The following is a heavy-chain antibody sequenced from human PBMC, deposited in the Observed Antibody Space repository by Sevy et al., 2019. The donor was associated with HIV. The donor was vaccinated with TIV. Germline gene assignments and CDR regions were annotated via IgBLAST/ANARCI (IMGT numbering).Heavy chain of an antibody. CDR1: GFNLNNYW. J-gene: IGHJ4*02. V-gene: IGHV3-7*01. D-gene: IGHD6-13*01. Sequence: GGSLRLSCAASGFNLNNYWMNWVRQAPGKGLEWVANINQNGSVKYYVNSVKGRFTISRDNARNLVSLQMNNLRAEDTALYYCVRAIASDGSFWGQGTLVTVSS. CDR2: INQNGSVK. CDR3: VRAIASDGSF.